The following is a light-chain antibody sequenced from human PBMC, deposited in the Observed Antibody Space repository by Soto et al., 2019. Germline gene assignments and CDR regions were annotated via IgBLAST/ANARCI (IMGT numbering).Light chain of an antibody. CDR3: QERSNWYT. Sequence: EIVLTQSPATLSLSPGERVILSCRASQSVSSYVAWYQQNPGQAPRLLIYDASKRATGIPARFSGSGSGTDFTLTISSLEPEDFAVYYCQERSNWYTFGQGTKLEIK. J-gene: IGKJ2*01. CDR2: DAS. CDR1: QSVSSY. V-gene: IGKV3-11*01.